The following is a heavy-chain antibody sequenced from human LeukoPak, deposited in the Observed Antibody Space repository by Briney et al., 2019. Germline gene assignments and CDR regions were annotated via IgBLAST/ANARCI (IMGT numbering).Heavy chain of an antibody. Sequence: KTSETLSLTCTVTGGSISSSTYYWGWIRQPPGKGLEWIGSIYYSGSTYYNPSLKSRVTISVDTSKNQFSLKLRSVTAADTAVYYCASGGGYGYWGQGTLVTVSS. D-gene: IGHD5-12*01. CDR1: GGSISSSTYY. V-gene: IGHV4-39*01. CDR2: IYYSGST. J-gene: IGHJ4*02. CDR3: ASGGGYGY.